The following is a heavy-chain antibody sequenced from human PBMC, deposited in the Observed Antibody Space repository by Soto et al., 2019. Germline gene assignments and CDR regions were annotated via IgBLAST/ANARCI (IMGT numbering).Heavy chain of an antibody. CDR2: IWYDGSNK. V-gene: IGHV3-33*01. CDR1: GFTFSSYG. D-gene: IGHD1-26*01. CDR3: AIDNGREGRELANGFWYFDY. J-gene: IGHJ4*02. Sequence: QVQLVESGGGVVQPGRSLRLSCAASGFTFSSYGMHWVRQAPGKGLEWVAVIWYDGSNKYYADSVKGRFTISRDNSKNTLYLQMNSLGAEDTAVYYCAIDNGREGRELANGFWYFDYWGQGTLVTVSS.